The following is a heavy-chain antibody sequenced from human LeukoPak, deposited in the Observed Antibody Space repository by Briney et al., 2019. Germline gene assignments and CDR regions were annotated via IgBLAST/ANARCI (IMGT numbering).Heavy chain of an antibody. Sequence: SETLSLTCAVYGGSFSGYYWSWIRQPPGKGLEWIGEINHSGSTNCNPSLKSRVTISVDTSKNQFSLKLSSVTAADTAVYYCARGRGVTIFGVVMKPFDYWGQGTLVTVSS. CDR1: GGSFSGYY. V-gene: IGHV4-34*01. J-gene: IGHJ4*02. CDR2: INHSGST. D-gene: IGHD3-3*01. CDR3: ARGRGVTIFGVVMKPFDY.